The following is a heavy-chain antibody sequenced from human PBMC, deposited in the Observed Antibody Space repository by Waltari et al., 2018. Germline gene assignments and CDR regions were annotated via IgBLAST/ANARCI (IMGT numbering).Heavy chain of an antibody. CDR1: GFTLTDHY. CDR3: ARVGPGHYGEFDY. D-gene: IGHD3-10*01. V-gene: IGHV3-72*01. CDR2: IRNKVKSYTT. J-gene: IGHJ4*02. Sequence: EVQLVESGGGLVQPGGSLRLSCVASGFTLTDHYMDWVRQAPGKGLECVGRIRNKVKSYTTEYAASVKGRFTISTDDSKNSLYLQMTSMKIEDTAVYYCARVGPGHYGEFDYWGQGTLVTVSS.